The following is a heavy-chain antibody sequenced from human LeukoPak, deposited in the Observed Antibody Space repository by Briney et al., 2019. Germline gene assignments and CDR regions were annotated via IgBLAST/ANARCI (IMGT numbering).Heavy chain of an antibody. V-gene: IGHV3-21*01. D-gene: IGHD3-22*01. CDR1: GFTFSSYS. CDR3: ARDKYYYDSSGYSPYYYYYGMDV. Sequence: PGGSLRLSCAASGFTFSSYSMNWVRQAPGKGLEWVSSISSSSSYIYYADSVKGRFTISRDNAKNSLYLQMNSLRAEDTAVYYCARDKYYYDSSGYSPYYYYYGMDVWGQGTTVTVSS. CDR2: ISSSSSYI. J-gene: IGHJ6*02.